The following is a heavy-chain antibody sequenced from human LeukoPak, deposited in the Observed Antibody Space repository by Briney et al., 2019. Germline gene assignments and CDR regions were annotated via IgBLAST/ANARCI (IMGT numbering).Heavy chain of an antibody. V-gene: IGHV3-23*01. CDR1: GFTFTDYA. J-gene: IGHJ4*02. CDR3: AKDRARGGATDFDY. Sequence: GSLRLSCAASGFTFTDYAMSWVRQAPEKGLEWVSTISHSGGGTYYAESVKGRFTISRDTSKNTLYLQMNSLRAEDTAVYYCAKDRARGGATDFDYWGQGALVTVSS. CDR2: ISHSGGGT. D-gene: IGHD3-16*01.